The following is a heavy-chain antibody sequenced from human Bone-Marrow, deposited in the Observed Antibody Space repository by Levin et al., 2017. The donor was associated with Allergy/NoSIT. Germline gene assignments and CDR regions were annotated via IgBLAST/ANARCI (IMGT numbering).Heavy chain of an antibody. CDR1: GFTFSDYY. V-gene: IGHV3-11*01. D-gene: IGHD2-2*01. J-gene: IGHJ3*01. Sequence: RTGGSLRLSCAASGFTFSDYYMNWIRQAPGKGLEWVSYISKSGTTKYYADSVQGRFTISRDSAKNSLDLQMTSLRVEDTAVYYCARSGLGYADAFDLWGQGTKVTVSS. CDR2: ISKSGTTK. CDR3: ARSGLGYADAFDL.